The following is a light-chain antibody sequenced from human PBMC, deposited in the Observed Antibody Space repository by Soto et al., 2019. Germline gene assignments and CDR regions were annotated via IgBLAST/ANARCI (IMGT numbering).Light chain of an antibody. Sequence: EIEMTQFPATLSVSPGERATLSCRASQSVRSKLAWYQQKPGQAPRLLIYAASTRATGVPARFSGSGSGTEFTLTISSLQSEDFAVYYCQQYENWLPYTFGQGTKLEIK. V-gene: IGKV3-15*01. CDR3: QQYENWLPYT. CDR2: AAS. J-gene: IGKJ2*01. CDR1: QSVRSK.